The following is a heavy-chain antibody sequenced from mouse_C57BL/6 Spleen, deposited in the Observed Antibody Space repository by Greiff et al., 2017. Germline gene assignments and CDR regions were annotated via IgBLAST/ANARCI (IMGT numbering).Heavy chain of an antibody. Sequence: VQLQQPGAELVKPGASVTLSCKASGYTFTSYWITWVKPRPGQGLAWIGDIYPGSGRTNDNEKFKSKATLPVDTSSSTAYMQLSSLTSEDSAVYYCARGGYYSIPYYAMDDGGQGTSVTVSS. V-gene: IGHV1-55*01. J-gene: IGHJ4*01. D-gene: IGHD2-12*01. CDR3: ARGGYYSIPYYAMDD. CDR1: GYTFTSYW. CDR2: IYPGSGRT.